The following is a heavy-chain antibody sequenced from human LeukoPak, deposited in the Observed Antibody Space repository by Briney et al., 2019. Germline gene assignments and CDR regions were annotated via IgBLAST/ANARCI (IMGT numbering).Heavy chain of an antibody. D-gene: IGHD4-23*01. CDR2: IGGSGGTT. V-gene: IGHV3-23*01. CDR1: GFTFSGYG. J-gene: IGHJ4*02. CDR3: AKGRGATVVANFDY. Sequence: GGSLRLSCAASGFTFSGYGMNWVRQAPGKGLEWVSGIGGSGGTTYYADSVKGRFTISRDNSKNTLYLQMSSLRAEDTAVYYCAKGRGATVVANFDYWGQGTLVTVSS.